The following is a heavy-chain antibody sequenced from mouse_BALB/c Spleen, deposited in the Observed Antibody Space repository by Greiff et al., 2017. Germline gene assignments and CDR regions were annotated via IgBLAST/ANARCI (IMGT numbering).Heavy chain of an antibody. D-gene: IGHD2-3*01. J-gene: IGHJ1*01. CDR2: ISYSGST. Sequence: EVKLMESGPGLVKPSQSLSLTCTVTGYSITSDYAWNWIRQFPGNKLEWMGYISYSGSTSYNPSLKSRISITRDTSKNQFFLQLNSVTTEDTATYYCARSDGYYWYFEGWGAGTTVTVSS. CDR3: ARSDGYYWYFEG. CDR1: GYSITSDYA. V-gene: IGHV3-2*02.